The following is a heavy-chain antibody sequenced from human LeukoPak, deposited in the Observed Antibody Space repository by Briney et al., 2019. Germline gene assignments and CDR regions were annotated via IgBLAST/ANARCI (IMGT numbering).Heavy chain of an antibody. CDR2: ISGSGGST. J-gene: IGHJ4*02. Sequence: GGSLRLSCAASGFTFSSYAMSWVRQTPGKGLEWVSAISGSGGSTYYADSVKGRFTISRDNSKNTLYLQMNSLRAEDTAVYYCAKDLGGSYYGYFDYWGQGTLVTVSS. D-gene: IGHD1-26*01. V-gene: IGHV3-23*01. CDR3: AKDLGGSYYGYFDY. CDR1: GFTFSSYA.